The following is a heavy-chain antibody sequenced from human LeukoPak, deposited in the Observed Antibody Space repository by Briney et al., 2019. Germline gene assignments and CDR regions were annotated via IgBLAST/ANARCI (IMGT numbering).Heavy chain of an antibody. Sequence: GGSLRLSCAASGFIVSSHYMNWVRQAPGKGPEWVSTIYGRDSTYYTDSVRGRFTISRDNSKNTLYLQMNSLRDEDTAVYWCARDRDYFGSGSPDYWGQGTLVTVSS. CDR2: IYGRDST. V-gene: IGHV3-66*01. CDR1: GFIVSSHY. D-gene: IGHD3-10*01. J-gene: IGHJ4*02. CDR3: ARDRDYFGSGSPDY.